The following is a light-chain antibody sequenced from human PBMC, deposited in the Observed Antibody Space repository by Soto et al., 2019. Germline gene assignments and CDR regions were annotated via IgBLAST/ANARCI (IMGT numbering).Light chain of an antibody. Sequence: ELVMTQSPATLSVSPGERATLSCRASQSVSSNFLAWYQQKPGQAPRLLIYGVSIRATGIPARFSGSGSGTEFTLTISSLQSEDFAVYYCQQYSAWPLTFGGGTKVEI. CDR2: GVS. J-gene: IGKJ4*01. V-gene: IGKV3-15*01. CDR3: QQYSAWPLT. CDR1: QSVSSN.